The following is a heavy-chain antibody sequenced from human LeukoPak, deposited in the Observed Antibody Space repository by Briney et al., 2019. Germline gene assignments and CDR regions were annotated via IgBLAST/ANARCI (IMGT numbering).Heavy chain of an antibody. Sequence: GGSLRLSCAASGFTFRSYGMSWVRQAPGKGLAWVSGISGSGGSTYYADSVKGRFTISRDNSKNTLYLQMNSLRAEDTAVYYCAKGGPYGSGTGGIDYWGQGTLVTVSS. J-gene: IGHJ4*02. V-gene: IGHV3-23*01. CDR2: ISGSGGST. CDR3: AKGGPYGSGTGGIDY. CDR1: GFTFRSYG. D-gene: IGHD3-10*01.